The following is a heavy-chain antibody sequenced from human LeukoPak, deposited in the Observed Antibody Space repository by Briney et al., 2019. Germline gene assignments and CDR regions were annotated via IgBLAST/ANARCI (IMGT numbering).Heavy chain of an antibody. D-gene: IGHD1-7*01. Sequence: ASVKVSYKASGCTFTSYYMHWVRQAPGQGLEWMAIIKPSGGSTSYAQKFQGRVTMTRDTSTSTVYMELSSLRSEDTAVYYCARGRWDYRTGTTFHYFDYWGQGTLVTVSS. V-gene: IGHV1-46*03. CDR2: IKPSGGST. J-gene: IGHJ4*02. CDR3: ARGRWDYRTGTTFHYFDY. CDR1: GCTFTSYY.